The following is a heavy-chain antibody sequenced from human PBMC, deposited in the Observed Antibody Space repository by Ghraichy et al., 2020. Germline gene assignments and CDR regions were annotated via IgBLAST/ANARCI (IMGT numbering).Heavy chain of an antibody. J-gene: IGHJ4*02. D-gene: IGHD6-13*01. V-gene: IGHV4-59*01. CDR2: IYYSGST. CDR1: GGSISSYY. Sequence: GSLRLSCTVSGGSISSYYWSWIRQPPGKGLEWIGYIYYSGSTNYNPSLKSRVTISVDTSKNPFSLKLSSVPAADTAVYYCARDGGYSSSWYDYWGQGTLVTGSS. CDR3: ARDGGYSSSWYDY.